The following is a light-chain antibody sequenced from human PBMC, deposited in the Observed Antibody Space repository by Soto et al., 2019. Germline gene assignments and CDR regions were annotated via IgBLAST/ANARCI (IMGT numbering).Light chain of an antibody. V-gene: IGKV3-11*01. CDR2: DAS. CDR1: QSVSKY. Sequence: EIVLTQSPATLSLSPGERATLSCRASQSVSKYLVWYQQKPGQAPRFLIYDASNRATGIPARFSGSGSGTDFTLTISSLEAEDFAVYYCQQRSNWPPTFCQGTKVAIK. CDR3: QQRSNWPPT. J-gene: IGKJ1*01.